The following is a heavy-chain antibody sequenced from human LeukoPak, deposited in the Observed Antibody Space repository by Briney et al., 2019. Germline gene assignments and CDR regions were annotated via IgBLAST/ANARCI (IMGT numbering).Heavy chain of an antibody. CDR3: ARSGRLGYCSGGSCFRWDY. J-gene: IGHJ4*02. CDR1: GYSFTSYW. V-gene: IGHV5-51*01. Sequence: KNGESLKISCKGSGYSFTSYWIGWVRQMPGKGLEWMGIIYPGDSDTRYSPSFQGQVTISADKSISTAYLQWSSLKASDTAMYYCARSGRLGYCSGGSCFRWDYWGQGTLVTVSS. CDR2: IYPGDSDT. D-gene: IGHD2-15*01.